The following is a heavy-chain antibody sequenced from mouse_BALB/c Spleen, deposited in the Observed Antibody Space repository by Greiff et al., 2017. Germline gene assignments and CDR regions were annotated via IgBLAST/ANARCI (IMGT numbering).Heavy chain of an antibody. CDR3: ARRGGSRGFAY. CDR1: GFTFSSYT. D-gene: IGHD3-1*01. V-gene: IGHV5-12-2*01. J-gene: IGHJ3*01. CDR2: ISNGGGST. Sequence: EVKVEESGGGLVQPGGSLKLSCAASGFTFSSYTMSWVRQTPEKRLEWVAYISNGGGSTYYPDTVKGRFTISRDNAKNTLYLQMSSLKSEDTAMYYCARRGGSRGFAYWGQGTLVTVSA.